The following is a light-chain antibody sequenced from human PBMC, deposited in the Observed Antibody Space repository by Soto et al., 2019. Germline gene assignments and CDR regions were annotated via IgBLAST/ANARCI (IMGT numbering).Light chain of an antibody. CDR3: QKHKSSPRT. CDR2: VAS. Sequence: LTHAPSTLSSFPSYRVTLSFMASPAVNTRLAWYQHKPGQAPRLLIYVASTMAAGIPARFSGSGSGTDFTLTISSVEPEDFAVYYCQKHKSSPRTFGQGTKVDIK. CDR1: PAVNTR. J-gene: IGKJ1*01. V-gene: IGKV3D-11*01.